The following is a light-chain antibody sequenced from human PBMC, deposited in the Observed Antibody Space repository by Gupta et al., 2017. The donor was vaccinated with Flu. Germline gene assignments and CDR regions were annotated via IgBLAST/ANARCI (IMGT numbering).Light chain of an antibody. CDR2: STS. Sequence: DTQMTQSPSSLSASVGDRVTITCRASQTIDTHLNWYQQKPGKAPKLVIYSTSSWQTGVPSRFSGSGSGTDFTLTISRLQHEDVATYYCLQSDSSPWTFGQGTKVEVK. J-gene: IGKJ1*01. V-gene: IGKV1-39*01. CDR3: LQSDSSPWT. CDR1: QTIDTH.